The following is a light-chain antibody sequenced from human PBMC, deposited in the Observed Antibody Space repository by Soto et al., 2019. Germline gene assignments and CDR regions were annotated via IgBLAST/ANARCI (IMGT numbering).Light chain of an antibody. CDR1: QSISSW. Sequence: DIQMTQTPSALSASVGDRATITCRASQSISSWLAWYQQKPGKAPKLLIYDASTLQSGVPSRYSGSGSGTEFTLTISNLQPDDFATYYCQQYESYSPWTFGQGTKVAI. CDR2: DAS. V-gene: IGKV1-5*01. J-gene: IGKJ1*01. CDR3: QQYESYSPWT.